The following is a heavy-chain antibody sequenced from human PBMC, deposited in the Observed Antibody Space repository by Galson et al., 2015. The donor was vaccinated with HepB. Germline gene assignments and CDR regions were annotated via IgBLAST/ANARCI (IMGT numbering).Heavy chain of an antibody. CDR1: GFTFSDYY. CDR3: ARDHNSDWYGDVFDI. D-gene: IGHD6-19*01. CDR2: ISSSGSTI. Sequence: SLRLSCAASGFTFSDYYTSWISQPPGKGLEWVSCISSSGSTIYYPDSVKGRFTISRDNAKNSLYLQMNNLRPEDTAVYYCARDHNSDWYGDVFDIWGQGTVVTVSS. J-gene: IGHJ3*02. V-gene: IGHV3-11*04.